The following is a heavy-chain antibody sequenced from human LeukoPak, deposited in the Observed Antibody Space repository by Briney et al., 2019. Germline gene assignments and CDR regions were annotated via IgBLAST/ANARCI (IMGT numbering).Heavy chain of an antibody. CDR2: INSDGSST. V-gene: IGHV3-74*01. CDR3: AREGGSHIYQDAFDI. Sequence: GGSLRLSCAASGFTFSSYAMSWVRQAPGKGLVWVSRINSDGSSTSYADSVKGRFTISRDNAKNTLYLQMNSLRAEDTAVYYCAREGGSHIYQDAFDIWGQGTMVTVSS. J-gene: IGHJ3*02. D-gene: IGHD3-10*01. CDR1: GFTFSSYA.